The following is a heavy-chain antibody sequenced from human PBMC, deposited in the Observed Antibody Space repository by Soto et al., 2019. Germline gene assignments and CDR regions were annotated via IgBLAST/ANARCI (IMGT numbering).Heavy chain of an antibody. CDR2: ISYDGSNK. J-gene: IGHJ4*02. V-gene: IGHV3-30-3*01. CDR1: GFTFSNYA. CDR3: ARGPRPIAAAAFLY. Sequence: QVQLVESGGGVVQPGKSLRLSCAASGFTFSNYAIHWVRQAPGKGLEWVAVISYDGSNKYYADSVKGRFTISRDHSKNTLYVQMNSLRAEDTAVYYCARGPRPIAAAAFLYWGQGTLVTVSS. D-gene: IGHD6-13*01.